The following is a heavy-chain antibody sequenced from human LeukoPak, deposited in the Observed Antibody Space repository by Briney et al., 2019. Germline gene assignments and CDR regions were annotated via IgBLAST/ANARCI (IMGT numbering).Heavy chain of an antibody. D-gene: IGHD5-12*01. CDR2: IYYSGST. CDR3: ASIRGLRSYFDY. CDR1: GGSISSYY. Sequence: PSETLSLTCTVSGGSISSYYWSWIRQPPGKGLEWIGYIYYSGSTNYNPSLKSRVTISVDTSKNKFSLKLSSVTAADTAVYYCASIRGLRSYFDYWGQGTLVTVSS. J-gene: IGHJ4*02. V-gene: IGHV4-59*08.